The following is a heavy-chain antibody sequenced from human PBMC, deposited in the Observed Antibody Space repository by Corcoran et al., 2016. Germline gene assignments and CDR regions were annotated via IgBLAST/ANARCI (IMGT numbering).Heavy chain of an antibody. CDR3: TTAPYSSTGY. D-gene: IGHD2-21*01. CDR2: IKSKTDGGTT. CDR1: GFTFSNAW. V-gene: IGHV3-15*07. J-gene: IGHJ4*02. Sequence: EVQLVESGGGLVKPGGSLRLSCAASGFTFSNAWMNWVRQAPGKGLEWVGRIKSKTDGGTTDYAAPVKGRFTISRDDSKNTQYLQMNSLKTEYAAVYYRTTAPYSSTGYWGQGTLVTVSS.